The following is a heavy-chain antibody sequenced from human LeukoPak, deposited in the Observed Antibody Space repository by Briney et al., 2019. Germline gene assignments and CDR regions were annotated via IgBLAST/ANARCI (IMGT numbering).Heavy chain of an antibody. CDR1: GGTFSSYA. CDR2: IIPIFGTA. CDR3: ASRGYGSGSTLGFDY. V-gene: IGHV1-69*01. Sequence: SVKVSCKASGGTFSSYAISWERQAPGQGLEWMGGIIPIFGTANYAQKFQGRVTITADEFTSTAYMELSSLRSEDTAVYYCASRGYGSGSTLGFDYWGQGTLVTVSS. J-gene: IGHJ4*02. D-gene: IGHD3-10*01.